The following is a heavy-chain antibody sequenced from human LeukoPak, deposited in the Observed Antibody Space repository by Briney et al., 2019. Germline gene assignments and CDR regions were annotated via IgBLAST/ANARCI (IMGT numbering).Heavy chain of an antibody. Sequence: GGSLRLSCAASGFTFSSYAMSWVRQAPGKGLEWVSAISGSGGSTYYADSVKGRFTISRDNSKNTLYLQMNSLRAEDTAVYYCARELGSGWRRLYYFDYWGQGTLVTVSS. CDR1: GFTFSSYA. J-gene: IGHJ4*02. V-gene: IGHV3-23*01. D-gene: IGHD6-19*01. CDR2: ISGSGGST. CDR3: ARELGSGWRRLYYFDY.